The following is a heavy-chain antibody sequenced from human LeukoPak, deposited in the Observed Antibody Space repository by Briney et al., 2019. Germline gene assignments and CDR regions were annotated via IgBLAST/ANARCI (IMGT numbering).Heavy chain of an antibody. CDR1: GGSFSGYY. Sequence: PSETLSPTCAVYGGSFSGYYWSWIRQPPGKGLEWIGEINHSGSTNYNPSLKSRVTISVDTSKNQFSLKLSSVTAADTAVYYCARDPHTPISSSWYKINYYYYGMDAWGQGTTVTVSS. V-gene: IGHV4-34*01. CDR2: INHSGST. J-gene: IGHJ6*02. D-gene: IGHD6-13*01. CDR3: ARDPHTPISSSWYKINYYYYGMDA.